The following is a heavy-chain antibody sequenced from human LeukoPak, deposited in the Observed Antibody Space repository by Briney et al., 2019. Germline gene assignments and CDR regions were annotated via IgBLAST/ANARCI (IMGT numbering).Heavy chain of an antibody. V-gene: IGHV1-8*02. CDR3: ARARSMIVVGNYYGMDV. CDR2: MNPNSGNT. J-gene: IGHJ6*04. Sequence: ASAKVSCKASGYTFTSYGISWVRQATGQGLEWMGWMNPNSGNTGYAQKFQGRVTMTRNTSISTAYMELSSLRSEDTAVYYCARARSMIVVGNYYGMDVWGEGTTVTVSS. CDR1: GYTFTSYG. D-gene: IGHD3-22*01.